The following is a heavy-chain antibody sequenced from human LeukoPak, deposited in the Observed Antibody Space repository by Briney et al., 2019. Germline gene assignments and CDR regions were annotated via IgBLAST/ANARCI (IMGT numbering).Heavy chain of an antibody. CDR2: IKQDGNEK. CDR3: ARGGYD. D-gene: IGHD5-12*01. Sequence: GGSLRLSCAASGFTFNSYWMNWVRQAPGKGLEWVANIKQDGNEKYYVDSVEGRFTISRDNAKNSLYLQMNSLRVEDTAIYYCARGGYDWGQGTLVTVSS. CDR1: GFTFNSYW. J-gene: IGHJ4*02. V-gene: IGHV3-7*01.